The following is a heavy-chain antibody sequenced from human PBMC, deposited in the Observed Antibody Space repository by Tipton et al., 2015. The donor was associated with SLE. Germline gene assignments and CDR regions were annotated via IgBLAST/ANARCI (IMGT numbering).Heavy chain of an antibody. CDR2: IYYSGST. CDR3: AREGDGSANNFFYGVNL. J-gene: IGHJ6*02. Sequence: TLSLTCTVSSDSFGTVGYYWSWIRQHPAKGLEWVGHIYYSGSTYYNPSLGGRVSISQDTSKSQFSLKLTSVTAADTAVYYCAREGDGSANNFFYGVNLWGPGTTVTVSS. V-gene: IGHV4-31*03. D-gene: IGHD5-24*01. CDR1: SDSFGTVGYY.